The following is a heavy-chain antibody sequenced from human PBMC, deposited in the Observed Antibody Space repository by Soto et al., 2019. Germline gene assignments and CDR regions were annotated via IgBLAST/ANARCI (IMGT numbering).Heavy chain of an antibody. CDR1: GGSFSGYY. J-gene: IGHJ4*02. Sequence: TSDTLSLTCAVYGGSFSGYYWSWIRQPPGKGLEWIGEINHSGSTNYNPSLKSRVTISVDTSKNQFSLKLSSVTAADTAVYYCARGNTRLRYFDWLSEFDYWGQGTLVTVSS. V-gene: IGHV4-34*01. CDR3: ARGNTRLRYFDWLSEFDY. CDR2: INHSGST. D-gene: IGHD3-9*01.